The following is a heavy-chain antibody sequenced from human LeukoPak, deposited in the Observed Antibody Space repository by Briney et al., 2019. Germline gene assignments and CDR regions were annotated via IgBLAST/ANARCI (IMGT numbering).Heavy chain of an antibody. Sequence: GGSLRLSCAASGFTFSSYAMSWVRQAPGKGLEWVSAISGSGGSTSYADSVTGRFTIATDHSKNTLYLQMNSLRAKEPAVYYGKVVLGGSESYCTGGGERSLVSVSS. D-gene: IGHD2-8*02. CDR3: KVVLGGSESYCTG. CDR1: GFTFSSYA. CDR2: ISGSGGST. J-gene: IGHJ4*02. V-gene: IGHV3-23*01.